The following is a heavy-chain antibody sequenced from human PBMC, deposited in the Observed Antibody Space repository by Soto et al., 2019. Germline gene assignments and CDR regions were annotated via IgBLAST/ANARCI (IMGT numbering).Heavy chain of an antibody. CDR2: IWYDGSKK. Sequence: QVQLVESGGGVVQPGRSLXLSCAASGYTFSSHGMHWVRQAPGKGLEWVAVIWYDGSKKYYAGSVKGRFTISRDDSKNTLYLEMNSLRAEDTAVYYCARDPASSMDVWGQGTTVIVSS. CDR3: ARDPASSMDV. CDR1: GYTFSSHG. J-gene: IGHJ6*02. D-gene: IGHD6-25*01. V-gene: IGHV3-33*01.